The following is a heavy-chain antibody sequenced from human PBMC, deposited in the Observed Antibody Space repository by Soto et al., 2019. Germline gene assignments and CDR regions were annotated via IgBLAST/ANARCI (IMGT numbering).Heavy chain of an antibody. CDR3: ARGTSSAPLGY. V-gene: IGHV4-31*01. J-gene: IGHJ4*02. D-gene: IGHD2-2*01. CDR1: GGSISSGGYY. CDR2: IYYSGST. Sequence: QVQLQESGPGLVKPSQTLSLTCTVSGGSISSGGYYWTWIRPHPGKGLEWIWYIYYSGSTYYNPSLKSQVIISVDTSKTQFPLKLSSLTAADTAVYYCARGTSSAPLGYLRQGILVTVSS.